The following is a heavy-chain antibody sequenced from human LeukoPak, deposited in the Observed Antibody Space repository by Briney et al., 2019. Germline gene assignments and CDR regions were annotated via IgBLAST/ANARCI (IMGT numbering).Heavy chain of an antibody. V-gene: IGHV4-61*02. CDR2: IYITTGSI. CDR3: ARSYAGAGDTGFNY. Sequence: SQTLSLTCTVSGDSITSGSHYWTWIRQPAGKGLEYIGRIYITTGSINYNPSLEGRVTISVDTSKNQLSLKLSSVTAADTAVYFCARSYAGAGDTGFNYWGQGTLVTVSS. D-gene: IGHD3-16*01. CDR1: GDSITSGSHY. J-gene: IGHJ4*02.